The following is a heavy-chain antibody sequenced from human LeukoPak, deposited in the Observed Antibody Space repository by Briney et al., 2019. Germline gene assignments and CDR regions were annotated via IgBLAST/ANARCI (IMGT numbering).Heavy chain of an antibody. CDR2: ISGSGGST. D-gene: IGHD5-18*01. V-gene: IGHV3-23*01. CDR1: GFTFSSYA. Sequence: RGSLRLSCAASGFTFSSYAMSSVRQAPRKGLEWGSAISGSGGSTYYADSVKGRFTISRDNSKNTLYLQMNSLRAEDTAVYYCAKGLIQLWLQLYWGQGTLVTVSS. J-gene: IGHJ4*02. CDR3: AKGLIQLWLQLY.